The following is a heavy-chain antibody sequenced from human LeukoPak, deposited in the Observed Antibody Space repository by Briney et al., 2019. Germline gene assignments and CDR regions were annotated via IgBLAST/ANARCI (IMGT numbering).Heavy chain of an antibody. CDR1: GGSITSYY. J-gene: IGHJ4*02. CDR2: IYYSGSA. Sequence: KPSETLSLTCTVSGGSITSYYWSWIRQPPGKGLEWIGYIYYSGSANYNPSLKSRVTISVDTSKNQFSLKLSSVTAADTAVYYCVNYYDSSDYQQPNHFDYWGQGTLVTVSS. D-gene: IGHD3-22*01. V-gene: IGHV4-59*08. CDR3: VNYYDSSDYQQPNHFDY.